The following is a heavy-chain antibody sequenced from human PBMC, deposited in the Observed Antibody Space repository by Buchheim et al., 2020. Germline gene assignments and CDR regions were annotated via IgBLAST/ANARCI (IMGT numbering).Heavy chain of an antibody. V-gene: IGHV3-48*02. CDR3: ARDRVGVSDKYFFHY. Sequence: EVQLVESGGGLVQPGGSLRLSCAASGFNFSPYSMDWVRQAPGKGLEWVSYISGDSSTTYYADSVKGRFTISRDNVRNSLYLQMNSLRDEDTAVYYCARDRVGVSDKYFFHYWGQGT. CDR1: GFNFSPYS. J-gene: IGHJ4*02. CDR2: ISGDSSTT.